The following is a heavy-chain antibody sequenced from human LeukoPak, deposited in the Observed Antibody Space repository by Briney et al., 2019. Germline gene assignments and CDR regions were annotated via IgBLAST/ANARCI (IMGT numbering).Heavy chain of an antibody. CDR2: IYYSGST. J-gene: IGHJ3*02. D-gene: IGHD3-22*01. V-gene: IGHV4-39*07. CDR1: GGSISSSSYY. CDR3: ARPEDTYYYDSSGYHSDAFDI. Sequence: SETLSLTCTVSGGSISSSSYYWGWIRQPPGKGLEWIGSIYYSGSTYYNPSLKSRVTIAVDTSKNQFSLKLSSVTAADTAVYYCARPEDTYYYDSSGYHSDAFDIWGQGTMVTVSS.